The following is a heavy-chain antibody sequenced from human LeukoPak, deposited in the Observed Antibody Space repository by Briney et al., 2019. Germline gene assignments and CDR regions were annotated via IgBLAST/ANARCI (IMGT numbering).Heavy chain of an antibody. CDR2: IKQDGSEK. Sequence: GGSLRLSCAASGFTFSSYWMSWVRQDPGKGLERVANIKQDGSEKYYVDSVKGRFTISRDNAKNSLYLQMNSLRAEDTAVYYCAREVRGYYYYYYMYVWGKGTTVTISS. J-gene: IGHJ6*03. D-gene: IGHD3-10*01. V-gene: IGHV3-7*01. CDR1: GFTFSSYW. CDR3: AREVRGYYYYYYMYV.